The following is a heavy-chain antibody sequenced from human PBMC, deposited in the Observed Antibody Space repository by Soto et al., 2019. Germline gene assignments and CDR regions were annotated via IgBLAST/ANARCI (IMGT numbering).Heavy chain of an antibody. D-gene: IGHD3-22*01. CDR2: INAGNGNT. CDR1: GYTFTSYA. Sequence: QVQLVQSGAEVKKPGASVKVSCKASGYTFTSYAMHWVRQAPGQRLEWMGWINAGNGNTKYSQKFQGRVSITRDTSASTAYMEVSSLRSEDTAVYYCARGDYYDIHDYWGQGTLVTVSS. V-gene: IGHV1-3*01. J-gene: IGHJ4*02. CDR3: ARGDYYDIHDY.